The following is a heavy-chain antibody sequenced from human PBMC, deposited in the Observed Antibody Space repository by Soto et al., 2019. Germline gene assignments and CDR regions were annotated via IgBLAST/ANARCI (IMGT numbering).Heavy chain of an antibody. V-gene: IGHV4-59*01. CDR1: GGSISSYY. Sequence: SETLSLTCTVSGGSISSYYWSWIRQPPGKGLEWIGYIYYSGSTNYNPSLKSRVTISVDTSKNQFSLKLSSVTAADTAVYYCAREVRWLRYFDYWGQGTLVTVSS. CDR3: AREVRWLRYFDY. CDR2: IYYSGST. D-gene: IGHD5-12*01. J-gene: IGHJ4*02.